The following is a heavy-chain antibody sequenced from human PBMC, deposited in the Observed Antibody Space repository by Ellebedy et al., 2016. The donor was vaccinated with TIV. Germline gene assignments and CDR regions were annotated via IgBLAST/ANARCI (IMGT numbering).Heavy chain of an antibody. V-gene: IGHV1-18*04. D-gene: IGHD3-16*01. Sequence: ASVKVSCKASGYTFTGFGISWLRQAPGQGLEWMGWISGYNGDTKYAHNVQGRVTLTRDRSTNTVYMEMSSLRSEDAAVYYCARLSDRGEHWGQGTLVTISS. CDR2: ISGYNGDT. J-gene: IGHJ1*01. CDR1: GYTFTGFG. CDR3: ARLSDRGEH.